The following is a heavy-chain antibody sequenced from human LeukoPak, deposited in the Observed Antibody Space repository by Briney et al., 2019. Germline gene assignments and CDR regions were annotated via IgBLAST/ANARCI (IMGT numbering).Heavy chain of an antibody. CDR3: AKVRLRYHYYYMDV. V-gene: IGHV3-9*01. CDR1: GFTFDDYA. CDR2: TSWNSGSI. D-gene: IGHD3-9*01. J-gene: IGHJ6*03. Sequence: GGSLRLSCAASGFTFDDYAMHWVRQAPGKGLEWVSGTSWNSGSIGYADSVKGRFTISRDNAKNSLYLQTNSLRAEDTALYYCAKVRLRYHYYYMDVWGKGTTVTVSS.